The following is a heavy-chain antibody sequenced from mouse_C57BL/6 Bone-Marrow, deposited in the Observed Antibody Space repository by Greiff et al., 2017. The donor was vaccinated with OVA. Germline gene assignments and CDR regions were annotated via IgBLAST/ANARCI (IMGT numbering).Heavy chain of an antibody. D-gene: IGHD4-1*01. Sequence: EVQLQQSGPELVKPGASVKISCKASGYTFTDYYMNWVKQSHGKSLEWIGDINPNNGGTSYNQKFKGKATLTVDKSSSTAYMERRSLTSEDSADYYCTRSGKDYYDYWCQGTTLTVSS. J-gene: IGHJ2*01. V-gene: IGHV1-26*01. CDR1: GYTFTDYY. CDR3: TRSGKDYYDY. CDR2: INPNNGGT.